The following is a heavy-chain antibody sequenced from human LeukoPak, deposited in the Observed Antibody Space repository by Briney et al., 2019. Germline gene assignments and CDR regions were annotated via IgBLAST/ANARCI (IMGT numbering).Heavy chain of an antibody. CDR3: ARHKSWWELHAFDI. D-gene: IGHD4-23*01. V-gene: IGHV4-39*01. Sequence: SETLSLTCTVSSGSISSSSSYRGWIRQPPGKGLEWIGSIFYRGSTYYNPSLKSRVTISIDTSKNQFSLKLSSVTAADTAVYYCARHKSWWELHAFDIWGQGTLVTVSS. J-gene: IGHJ3*02. CDR2: IFYRGST. CDR1: SGSISSSSSY.